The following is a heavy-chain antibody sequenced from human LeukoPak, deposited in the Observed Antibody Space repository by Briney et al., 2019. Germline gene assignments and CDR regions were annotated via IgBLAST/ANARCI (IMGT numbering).Heavy chain of an antibody. Sequence: PSETLSLTWAVYGGSFSGYYWSWIRQPPEKGLEWIGEINHSGSTNYNPSLKSRVTISVDTSKNQFSLKLSSVTAADTAVYYCARWGYDILTGLTFDYWGQGTLVTVSS. J-gene: IGHJ4*02. CDR2: INHSGST. D-gene: IGHD3-9*01. CDR1: GGSFSGYY. V-gene: IGHV4-34*01. CDR3: ARWGYDILTGLTFDY.